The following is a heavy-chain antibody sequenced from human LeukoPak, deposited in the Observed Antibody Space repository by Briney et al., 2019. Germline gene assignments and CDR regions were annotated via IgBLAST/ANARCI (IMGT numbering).Heavy chain of an antibody. J-gene: IGHJ5*02. CDR1: GGSIGSHY. D-gene: IGHD3-3*01. V-gene: IGHV4-59*11. CDR3: ARGNNDFWSGYLNWFDP. CDR2: IFYSGST. Sequence: SETLSLTCTVSGGSIGSHYWSWIRQPPGKGLEWIGYIFYSGSTNYNPSLESRVTISVDTSKNRFSLKLSSVTAADTAVYYCARGNNDFWSGYLNWFDPWGQGTLVTVSS.